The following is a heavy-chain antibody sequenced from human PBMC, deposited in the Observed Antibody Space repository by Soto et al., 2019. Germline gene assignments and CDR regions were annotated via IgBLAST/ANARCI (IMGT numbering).Heavy chain of an antibody. D-gene: IGHD3-10*01. V-gene: IGHV1-18*01. CDR1: GYTFTSYG. J-gene: IGHJ6*02. Sequence: ASVKVSCKASGYTFTSYGISWVRQAPGQGLEWMGWISAYNGNTNYAQKLQGRVTMTTDTSTSTAYMELRSLRSDDTAVYYCARGGGYYGSGSLIDKYYYGMDVWGQGTTVTVSS. CDR3: ARGGGYYGSGSLIDKYYYGMDV. CDR2: ISAYNGNT.